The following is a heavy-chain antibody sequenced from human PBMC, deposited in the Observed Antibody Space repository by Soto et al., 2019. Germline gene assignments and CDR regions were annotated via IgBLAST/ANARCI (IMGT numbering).Heavy chain of an antibody. Sequence: QVQLQESGPGLVKPSETLSLTCSVSGGSISSNYWSWIRQPPGKGLEWIGYIYYSGSTNYNPTLKSGVTISADTSKNQFSLKLSTVTAADTAVYYCARDPYSSSHGSLRGGYGMDVWGQGTTVTVSS. CDR2: IYYSGST. CDR1: GGSISSNY. D-gene: IGHD6-13*01. J-gene: IGHJ6*02. CDR3: ARDPYSSSHGSLRGGYGMDV. V-gene: IGHV4-59*01.